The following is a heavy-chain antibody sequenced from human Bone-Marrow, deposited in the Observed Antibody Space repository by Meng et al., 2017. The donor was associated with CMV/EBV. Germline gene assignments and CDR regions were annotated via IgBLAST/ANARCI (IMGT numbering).Heavy chain of an antibody. J-gene: IGHJ5*02. V-gene: IGHV4-34*01. CDR3: AGVRVPAATRYWFDP. CDR2: INHSGST. Sequence: GSLRLSCAVYGGSFSGYYWSWIRQPPGKGLEWIGEINHSGSTNYNPSLKSRVTISVDTSKNQFSLKLSSVTAADTAVYYCAGVRVPAATRYWFDPWGQGTLVTVSS. D-gene: IGHD2-2*01. CDR1: GGSFSGYY.